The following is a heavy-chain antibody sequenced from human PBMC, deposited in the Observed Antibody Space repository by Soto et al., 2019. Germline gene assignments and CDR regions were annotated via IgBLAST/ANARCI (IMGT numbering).Heavy chain of an antibody. CDR2: IKSKYDGGTT. J-gene: IGHJ5*02. CDR1: GFIFSNAW. V-gene: IGHV3-15*07. D-gene: IGHD3-10*01. Sequence: EVQLVESGGGLVKPGGSLRLSCAGSGFIFSNAWMIWVRQGPGKGLEWVGRIKSKYDGGTTDYAAPVKGRFTISRDDLKNTVYLQMNSLEPEDTAVYYCATNYVSGSPDPWGQGTLVTVSS. CDR3: ATNYVSGSPDP.